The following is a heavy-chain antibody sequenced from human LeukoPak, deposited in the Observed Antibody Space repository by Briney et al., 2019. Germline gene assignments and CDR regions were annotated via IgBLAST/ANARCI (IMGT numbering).Heavy chain of an antibody. V-gene: IGHV1-46*01. J-gene: IGHJ4*02. Sequence: ASVKVSCKASGYTFTSYYMHWVRQAPGQGLEWMGIINPSGGSTSYAQKFQGRVTMTRDTSTSTVHMELSSLRSEDTAVYYCARDGYSYGYDYWGQGTLVTVSS. D-gene: IGHD5-18*01. CDR1: GYTFTSYY. CDR3: ARDGYSYGYDY. CDR2: INPSGGST.